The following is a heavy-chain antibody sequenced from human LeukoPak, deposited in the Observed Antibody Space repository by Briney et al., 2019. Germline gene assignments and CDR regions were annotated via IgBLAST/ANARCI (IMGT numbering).Heavy chain of an antibody. CDR2: ISSSSSYI. D-gene: IGHD3-22*01. J-gene: IGHJ4*02. CDR3: ARRFSYYYDSSGYLDY. CDR1: GFTFSSYS. V-gene: IGHV3-21*01. Sequence: GGSLRLSCAASGFTFSSYSMNWVRQAPGKGLEWVSSISSSSSYIYYADSVKGRFTISRDNAKNSLYLQMNSLRAEDTAVYYCARRFSYYYDSSGYLDYWGQGTLVTVSS.